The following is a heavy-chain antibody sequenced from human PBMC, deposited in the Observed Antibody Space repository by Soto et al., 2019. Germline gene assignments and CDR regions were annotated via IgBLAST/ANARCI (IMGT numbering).Heavy chain of an antibody. CDR1: SGSISSSNW. Sequence: SETLSLTCAVSSGSISSSNWWSWVRQPPGKGLEWIGEIYHSGSTNYNPSLKSRVTISVDKSKNQFSLKLSSVTAADTAVYYCARAPYYAPSYMDVWGKGTTVTVSS. J-gene: IGHJ6*03. CDR2: IYHSGST. D-gene: IGHD3-3*01. CDR3: ARAPYYAPSYMDV. V-gene: IGHV4-4*02.